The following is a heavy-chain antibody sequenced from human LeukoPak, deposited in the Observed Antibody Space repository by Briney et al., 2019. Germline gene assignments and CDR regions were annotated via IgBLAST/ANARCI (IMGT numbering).Heavy chain of an antibody. V-gene: IGHV1-2*06. Sequence: ASVKVSCKASGYTFTGYYMHWVRQAPGQGLEWMGRINPNSGGTNYAQKFQGRVTVTRDTSISTAYMELSRLRSDDTAVYYCARYGDEQLWLGYWGQGTLVTVSS. D-gene: IGHD5-18*01. CDR1: GYTFTGYY. CDR2: INPNSGGT. J-gene: IGHJ4*02. CDR3: ARYGDEQLWLGY.